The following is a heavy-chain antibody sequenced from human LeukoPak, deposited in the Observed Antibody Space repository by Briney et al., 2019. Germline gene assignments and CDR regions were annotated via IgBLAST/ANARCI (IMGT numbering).Heavy chain of an antibody. CDR1: GGSISSSSYY. J-gene: IGHJ4*02. V-gene: IGHV4-39*02. CDR3: ARDHRYGGLFDY. CDR2: IYYRGST. D-gene: IGHD1-1*01. Sequence: PSETLSLTCTVSGGSISSSSYYWGWIRQPPGKGLEWIGSIYYRGSTYYNPSLKSRVTISVDTSKNQFSLKLSSVTAADTAVYYCARDHRYGGLFDYWGQGTLVTVSS.